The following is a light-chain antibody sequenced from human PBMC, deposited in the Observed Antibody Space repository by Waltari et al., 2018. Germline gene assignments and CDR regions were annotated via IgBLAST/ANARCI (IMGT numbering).Light chain of an antibody. J-gene: IGKJ1*01. CDR1: QSLVSSDGNTY. CDR3: MQGTHRPWT. CDR2: KVS. V-gene: IGKV2-30*01. Sequence: DVVMTQSPLSLAVTLGQPASISCRSSQSLVSSDGNTYFNWFQQRPGQSPRRLLYKVSNRDSGVPDRFSGSCYGTDFTGRISRVEAEDVVVWYCMQGTHRPWTFGQGTRVDI.